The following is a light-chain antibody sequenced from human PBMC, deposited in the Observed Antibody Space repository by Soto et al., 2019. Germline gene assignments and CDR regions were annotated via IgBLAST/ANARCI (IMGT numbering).Light chain of an antibody. Sequence: QSVLXQPASVSGSPGQSITISCTGTSSDVGGYNYVSWYQQHPGKAPKLMIYDVSNRPSGVSNRFSGSKSGNTASLTISGLQAEDEADYYCSSYTSSSTLRVFGTGTKVTVL. CDR3: SSYTSSSTLRV. J-gene: IGLJ1*01. V-gene: IGLV2-14*01. CDR2: DVS. CDR1: SSDVGGYNY.